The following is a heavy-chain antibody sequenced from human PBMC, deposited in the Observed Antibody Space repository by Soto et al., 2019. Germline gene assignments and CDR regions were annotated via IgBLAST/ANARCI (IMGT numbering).Heavy chain of an antibody. V-gene: IGHV1-24*01. CDR2: FDPEDGET. J-gene: IGHJ4*02. Sequence: ASVKVCCKVSGYTLTELSMQWVRQAPGKGLEWMGGFDPEDGETIYAQKFQGRVTMTEDTSTDTAYMELSSLRSEDTAVYYCATGWDIVATITFDYWGQGTLVTVSS. CDR1: GYTLTELS. D-gene: IGHD5-12*01. CDR3: ATGWDIVATITFDY.